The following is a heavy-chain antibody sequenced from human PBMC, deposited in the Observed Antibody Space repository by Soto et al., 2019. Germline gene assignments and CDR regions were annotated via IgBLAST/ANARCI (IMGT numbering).Heavy chain of an antibody. J-gene: IGHJ4*02. CDR2: IWYDGSNT. CDR3: AKRGGVVGGSEHPFFEY. V-gene: IGHV3-33*03. Sequence: GSLRLSCVASGFFLRGFGMHWVRQAPGKGLEWVSVIWYDGSNTYQGESVKGRFTIYRDNPKNTLYLEMNSLRPEDTAFYYCAKRGGVVGGSEHPFFEYWGQGTLVTVSS. D-gene: IGHD2-15*01. CDR1: GFFLRGFG.